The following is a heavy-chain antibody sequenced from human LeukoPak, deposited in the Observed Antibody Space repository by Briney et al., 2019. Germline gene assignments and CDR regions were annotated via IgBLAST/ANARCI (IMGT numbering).Heavy chain of an antibody. CDR2: IIPIFGTA. CDR3: ARVPTYYYDSSGYYPLYYFDY. CDR1: GGTFTSYA. Sequence: SVKVSCKASGGTFTSYAISWVRQAPGQGLEWMGGIIPIFGTANYAQKFQGRVTITADESTSTAYMELSSLRSEDTAVYYCARVPTYYYDSSGYYPLYYFDYWGQGTLVTVSS. V-gene: IGHV1-69*13. D-gene: IGHD3-22*01. J-gene: IGHJ4*02.